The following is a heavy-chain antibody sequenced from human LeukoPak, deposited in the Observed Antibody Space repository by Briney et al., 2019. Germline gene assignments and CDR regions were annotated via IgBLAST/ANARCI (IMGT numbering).Heavy chain of an antibody. Sequence: GESLKISCKGSGYSFTSYWIGWVRQMPGEGLEWMGIIYPGDSDTRYSPSFQGQVTISADKSISTAYLQWSSLKASDTAMYYCARGPSRRKMASTYYFDYWGQGTLVTVSS. CDR3: ARGPSRRKMASTYYFDY. CDR2: IYPGDSDT. V-gene: IGHV5-51*01. D-gene: IGHD5-12*01. CDR1: GYSFTSYW. J-gene: IGHJ4*02.